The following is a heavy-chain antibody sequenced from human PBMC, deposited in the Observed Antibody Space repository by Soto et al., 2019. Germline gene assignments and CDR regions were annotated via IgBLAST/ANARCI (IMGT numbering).Heavy chain of an antibody. Sequence: SETLSLTCAVYGGSFSGYYWNWIRQPPGEGLEWIGEINHSGSTNYKPSLNSRVTISVDTSKNQFSLKLRSVAAADTAVYYCARGSRQQLERRDWFDPWGQGTLVTVSS. CDR1: GGSFSGYY. CDR2: INHSGST. CDR3: ARGSRQQLERRDWFDP. J-gene: IGHJ5*02. D-gene: IGHD6-13*01. V-gene: IGHV4-34*01.